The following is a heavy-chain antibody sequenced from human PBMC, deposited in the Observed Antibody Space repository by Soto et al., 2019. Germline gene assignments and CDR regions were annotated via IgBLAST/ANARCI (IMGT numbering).Heavy chain of an antibody. J-gene: IGHJ3*02. V-gene: IGHV4-39*01. CDR3: ARHDGSNYHILTGHDDAFDI. D-gene: IGHD3-9*01. CDR2: IYYSGST. Sequence: ETLCLTCAVSGVSISSSSYYWGWIRQPPGKGLEWIGSIYYSGSTYYNPSLKSRVTISVDTSKNQFSLKLSSVTAADTAVYYCARHDGSNYHILTGHDDAFDIWGQGTVVTVSS. CDR1: GVSISSSSYY.